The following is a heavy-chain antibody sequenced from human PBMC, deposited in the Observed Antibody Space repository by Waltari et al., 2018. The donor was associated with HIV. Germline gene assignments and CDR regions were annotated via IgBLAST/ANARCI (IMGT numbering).Heavy chain of an antibody. CDR2: INVDGSGT. V-gene: IGHV3-74*01. CDR3: TREGVETTAPADY. CDR1: GFTFSSHW. Sequence: EVQLVESGGGLVQAGGSLRLSCAASGFTFSSHWMHWVRQAPGKGLVWVARINVDGSGTSYADSVRGRFSISRENAENSLHLHMNSVRPEDTGLYYCTREGVETTAPADYWGQGTLVTVSS. J-gene: IGHJ4*02. D-gene: IGHD4-17*01.